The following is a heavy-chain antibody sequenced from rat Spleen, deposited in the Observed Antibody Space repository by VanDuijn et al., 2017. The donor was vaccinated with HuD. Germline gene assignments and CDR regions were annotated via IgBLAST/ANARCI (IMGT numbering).Heavy chain of an antibody. J-gene: IGHJ3*01. D-gene: IGHD1-12*02. CDR2: IDSAGST. CDR1: GFSITNTYR. V-gene: IGHV3-3*01. CDR3: ARSDGTHYYLPFIY. Sequence: EVQLQESGPGLVKPSQSLSLTCSVTGFSITNTYRWNWIRKFPGNKLEWMGYIDSAGSTNYNPSLKSRISITRDTSKNQFFLQVNSVTTEDTATYYCARSDGTHYYLPFIYWGQGTQVTVSS.